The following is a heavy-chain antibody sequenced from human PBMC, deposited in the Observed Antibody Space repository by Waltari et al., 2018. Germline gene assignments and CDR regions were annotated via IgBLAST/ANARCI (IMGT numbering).Heavy chain of an antibody. Sequence: QVQLQESGPGLVKSSETLSLTCTVSGGSINNYFWSWTRQPPGRGLEWIGFIYSSGSTNYNHKSSLKSRVTMSVDTSKNQFSLRVTSVTAADTAVYYCARANYDSDHSYWGYFDYWGQGTLVTVSS. V-gene: IGHV4-59*01. J-gene: IGHJ4*02. CDR1: GGSINNYF. D-gene: IGHD3-22*01. CDR3: ARANYDSDHSYWGYFDY. CDR2: IYSSGST.